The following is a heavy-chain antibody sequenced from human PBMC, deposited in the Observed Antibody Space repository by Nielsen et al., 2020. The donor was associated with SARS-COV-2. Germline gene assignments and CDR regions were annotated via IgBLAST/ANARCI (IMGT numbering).Heavy chain of an antibody. D-gene: IGHD3-3*01. V-gene: IGHV1-24*01. J-gene: IGHJ5*02. CDR3: ATARIFGVANWFDP. CDR1: GYTLTELS. CDR2: FDPEDGET. Sequence: ASVKVSCKVSGYTLTELSMHWVRQAPGKGLEWMGGFDPEDGETIYAQKFRGRVTMTEDTSTDTAYMELSSLRSEDTAVYYCATARIFGVANWFDPWGQGTLVTVSS.